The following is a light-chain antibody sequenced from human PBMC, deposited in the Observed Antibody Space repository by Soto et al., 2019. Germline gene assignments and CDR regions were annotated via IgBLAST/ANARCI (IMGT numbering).Light chain of an antibody. CDR1: QDVSKY. V-gene: IGKV1-9*01. J-gene: IGKJ3*01. CDR3: LQLNSYVFA. Sequence: DIQLTQSPSFLSASVGDRVTINCRASQDVSKYLAWYQQKPGKAPNLLIYAASTLRSGVPSRFSGSGSETEFTLTISSLQLEDFATYYCLQLNSYVFAFGPGTKVDIK. CDR2: AAS.